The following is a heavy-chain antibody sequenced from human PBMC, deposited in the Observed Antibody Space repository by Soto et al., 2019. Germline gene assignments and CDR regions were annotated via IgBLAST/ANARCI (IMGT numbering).Heavy chain of an antibody. D-gene: IGHD3-22*01. CDR2: IIPILGIA. CDR3: ARVKVVSGFDP. J-gene: IGHJ5*02. Sequence: QVQLVQSGAEVKKPGSSVKVSCKASGGTFSSYTISWVRQAPGQGLEWMGRIIPILGIANYAQKFQGRVTITADKSTSTAYRELSSLRSEDTAVYYCARVKVVSGFDPWGQGTLVTVSS. CDR1: GGTFSSYT. V-gene: IGHV1-69*02.